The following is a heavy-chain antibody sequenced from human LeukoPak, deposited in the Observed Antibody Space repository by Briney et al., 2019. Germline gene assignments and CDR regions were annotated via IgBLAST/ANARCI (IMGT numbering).Heavy chain of an antibody. J-gene: IGHJ4*02. Sequence: SETLSLTCTVSGGSISSYYWSWIRQPAGKGLEWIGRIYTSGSTNYNPSLKSRVTMSVDTSKNQFSLKLSSVTAADAAVYYCARESDYYSSGWYYFDYWGQGTLVTVSS. CDR1: GGSISSYY. D-gene: IGHD6-19*01. CDR3: ARESDYYSSGWYYFDY. CDR2: IYTSGST. V-gene: IGHV4-4*07.